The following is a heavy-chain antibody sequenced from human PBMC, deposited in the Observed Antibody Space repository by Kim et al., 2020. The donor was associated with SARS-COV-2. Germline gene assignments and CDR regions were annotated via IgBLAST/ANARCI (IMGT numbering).Heavy chain of an antibody. CDR1: GFTFSSYA. D-gene: IGHD3-10*01. CDR2: ISYDGSNK. J-gene: IGHJ4*01. CDR3: ASWGPVLLWFGEFDY. V-gene: IGHV3-30*04. Sequence: GGSLRLSCAASGFTFSSYAMHWVRQAPGKGLEWVAVISYDGSNKYYADSVKGRFTISRDNSKNTLYLQMNSLRAEDTAVYYCASWGPVLLWFGEFDYWG.